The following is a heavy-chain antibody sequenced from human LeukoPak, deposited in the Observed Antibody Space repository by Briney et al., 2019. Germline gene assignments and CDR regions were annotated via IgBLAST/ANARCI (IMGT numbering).Heavy chain of an antibody. V-gene: IGHV4-4*02. Sequence: SGTLSLTCAVSGGSISSSNWWSWVRQPPGKGLEWIGEIYHSGSTNYNPSLKSRVTISVDTSKNQFSLKLSSVTAADTAVYYCARGSPGYCSSTSCYAFGSYYYMDVWGKGTTVTISS. J-gene: IGHJ6*03. CDR1: GGSISSSNW. CDR2: IYHSGST. D-gene: IGHD2-2*01. CDR3: ARGSPGYCSSTSCYAFGSYYYMDV.